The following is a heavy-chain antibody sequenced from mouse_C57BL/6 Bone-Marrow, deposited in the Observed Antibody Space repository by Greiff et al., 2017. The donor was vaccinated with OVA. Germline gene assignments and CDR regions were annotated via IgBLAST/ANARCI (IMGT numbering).Heavy chain of an antibody. J-gene: IGHJ4*01. D-gene: IGHD1-2*01. V-gene: IGHV10-1*01. CDR1: GFSFNTYA. CDR3: VSRGLRPDYYAMDY. Sequence: EVKLVESGGGLVQPKGSLKLSCAASGFSFNTYAMNWVRQAPGKGLEWVARIRSKSNNYATYYADSVKDRFTISRDDSESMLYLQMNNLKTEDTAMYYCVSRGLRPDYYAMDYWGQGTSVTVSS. CDR2: IRSKSNNYAT.